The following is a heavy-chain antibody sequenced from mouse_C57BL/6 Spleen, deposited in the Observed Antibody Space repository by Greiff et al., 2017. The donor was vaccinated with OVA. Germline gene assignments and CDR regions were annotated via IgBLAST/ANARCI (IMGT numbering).Heavy chain of an antibody. CDR2: IHPNSGST. J-gene: IGHJ2*01. V-gene: IGHV1-64*01. Sequence: QVQLQQPGAELVKPGASVKLSCKASGYTFTSYWMHWVKQRPGQGLEWIGMIHPNSGSTKYNEKFKSKATLTVDKSSSTAYMQLSSLTSEDSAVYYCAREENRYFDYWGQGTTLTVSS. CDR3: AREENRYFDY. CDR1: GYTFTSYW.